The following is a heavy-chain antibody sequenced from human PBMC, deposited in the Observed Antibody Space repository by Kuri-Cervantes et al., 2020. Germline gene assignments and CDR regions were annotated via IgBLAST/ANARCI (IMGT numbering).Heavy chain of an antibody. D-gene: IGHD1-26*01. V-gene: IGHV3-33*01. CDR3: ARSRIVGATPHFDY. CDR2: IWYDGSNK. J-gene: IGHJ4*02. Sequence: LSLTCAASGFTFSSYGMHWVRQAPGKGVEWVAVIWYDGSNKYYADSVKGRFTISRDNAKNSLYLQMNSLRAEDTAVYYCARSRIVGATPHFDYWGQGTLVTVSS. CDR1: GFTFSSYG.